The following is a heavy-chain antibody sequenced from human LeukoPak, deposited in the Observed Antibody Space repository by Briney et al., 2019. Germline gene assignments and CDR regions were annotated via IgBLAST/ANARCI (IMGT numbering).Heavy chain of an antibody. CDR1: GGSFRRHH. J-gene: IGHJ4*02. V-gene: IGHV4-34*01. CDR3: ARGDTSRETGYVDF. D-gene: IGHD3-9*01. Sequence: SETLSLTCAVYGGSFRRHHWSWIRQSPGKGLEWLGEIDHRGDINYNPSVKSRVTISVDTSKNQFSLKVRSLTAADTAVYYCARGDTSRETGYVDFWGQGALVTASS. CDR2: IDHRGDI.